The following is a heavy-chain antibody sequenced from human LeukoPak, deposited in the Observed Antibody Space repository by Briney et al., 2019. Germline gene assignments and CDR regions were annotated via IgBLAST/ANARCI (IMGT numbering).Heavy chain of an antibody. CDR3: ARWMVRGVIVYFDY. Sequence: PSETLSLTCAIYGGSFSGYYWSWIRQPPGKGLEWIGEINHSGSTNYNPSLKSRVTISVDTSKNQFSLKLSSVTAADTAVYYCARWMVRGVIVYFDYWRQGTLVTVSS. D-gene: IGHD3-10*01. J-gene: IGHJ4*02. CDR1: GGSFSGYY. V-gene: IGHV4-34*01. CDR2: INHSGST.